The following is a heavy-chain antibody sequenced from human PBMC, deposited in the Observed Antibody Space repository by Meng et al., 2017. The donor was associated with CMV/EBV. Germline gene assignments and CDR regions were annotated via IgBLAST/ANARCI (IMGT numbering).Heavy chain of an antibody. Sequence: QVQLVESGGGVVQPGRSVRLSLAASGFTFSSYAMHWVRQAPGKGLEWVAVISYDGSNKYYADSVKGRFTISRDNSKNTLYLQMNSLRAEDTAVYYCARDRGERKEQQLVDYWGQGTLVTIAS. V-gene: IGHV3-30-3*01. CDR2: ISYDGSNK. D-gene: IGHD6-13*01. CDR3: ARDRGERKEQQLVDY. CDR1: GFTFSSYA. J-gene: IGHJ4*02.